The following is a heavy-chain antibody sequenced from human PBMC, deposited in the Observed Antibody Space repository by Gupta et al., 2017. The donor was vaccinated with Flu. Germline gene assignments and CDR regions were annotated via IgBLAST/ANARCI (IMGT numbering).Heavy chain of an antibody. CDR1: GFTFSSYA. V-gene: IGHV3-23*01. CDR3: ANAPSNYGGNSYQH. D-gene: IGHD4-17*01. J-gene: IGHJ1*01. CDR2: ISGSGGST. Sequence: EVQLLESGGGLVQPGGSLRLSCAASGFTFSSYAMSWVRQAPGKGLEWVSAISGSGGSTYYEDSGKGRFTISRDNSKNTLYLQMNSLRAEDTAVYYCANAPSNYGGNSYQHGGQGTLVTVSS.